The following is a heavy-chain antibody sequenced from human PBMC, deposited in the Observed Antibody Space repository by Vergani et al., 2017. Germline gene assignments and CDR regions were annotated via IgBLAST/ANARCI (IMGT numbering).Heavy chain of an antibody. CDR1: GGSISSGSYY. CDR2: IYTSGST. D-gene: IGHD3-3*01. CDR3: ARDGSYDFWSGYGDNWFDP. Sequence: QVQLQESGPGLVKPSQTLSLTCTVSGGSISSGSYYWSWIRQPAGKGLEWIGRIYTSGSTNYNPSLKSRVTISVDTSKNQFSLKLSSVTAADTAVYYCARDGSYDFWSGYGDNWFDPWGQGTLVTVSS. V-gene: IGHV4-61*02. J-gene: IGHJ5*02.